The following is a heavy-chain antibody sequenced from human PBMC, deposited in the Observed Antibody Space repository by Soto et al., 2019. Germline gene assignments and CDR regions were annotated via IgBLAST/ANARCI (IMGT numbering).Heavy chain of an antibody. CDR1: GGTFSSYA. J-gene: IGHJ6*02. V-gene: IGHV1-69*13. Sequence: ASVKVSCKASGGTFSSYAISWVRQAPGQGLEWMGGIIPIFGTANYAQKFQGRVTITADESTSTAYMELSSLRSEDTAVYYCALGYYDILTGYYYYGMDVWGQGTTVTVS. CDR2: IIPIFGTA. CDR3: ALGYYDILTGYYYYGMDV. D-gene: IGHD3-9*01.